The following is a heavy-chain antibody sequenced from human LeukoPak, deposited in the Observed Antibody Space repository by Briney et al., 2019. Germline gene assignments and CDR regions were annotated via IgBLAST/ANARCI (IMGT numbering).Heavy chain of an antibody. CDR3: AELGITMIGGV. CDR2: ISSSSSYI. D-gene: IGHD3-10*02. V-gene: IGHV3-21*01. CDR1: GFTLSSYS. Sequence: GGSLRLSCAASGFTLSSYSMSWVRQAPGKGLEWVSSISSSSSYIYYADSVKGRFTISRDNAKNSLHLQMNSLRAEDTAVYYCAELGITMIGGVWGKGTTVTISS. J-gene: IGHJ6*04.